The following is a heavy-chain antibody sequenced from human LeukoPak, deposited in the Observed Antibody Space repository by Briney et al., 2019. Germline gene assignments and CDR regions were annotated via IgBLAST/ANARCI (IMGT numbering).Heavy chain of an antibody. J-gene: IGHJ6*03. D-gene: IGHD4-23*01. V-gene: IGHV4-34*01. CDR3: VRGRNVKWVPGVGGNPRASRYYYYMDV. Sequence: PSETLSLTCAVYGGSFTGFSWSWIRHSPVKGLESIGEINHSGGTNYTPSLQSRVTLSLDTSKNQFSLTLTSVTAADTAVYYCVRGRNVKWVPGVGGNPRASRYYYYMDVWGKGTTVTVSS. CDR1: GGSFTGFS. CDR2: INHSGGT.